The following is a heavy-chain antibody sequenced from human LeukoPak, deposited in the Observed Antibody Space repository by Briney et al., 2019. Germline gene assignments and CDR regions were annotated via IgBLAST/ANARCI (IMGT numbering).Heavy chain of an antibody. CDR3: ARDSLVATIPSDDAFDI. J-gene: IGHJ3*02. V-gene: IGHV1-69*13. D-gene: IGHD5-12*01. CDR2: IIPIFGTA. Sequence: SVKVSCKASGGTFSSYAISWVRQAPGQGLEWMGGIIPIFGTANYAQKFQGRVTITADESTSTAYMELSSLRSEDTAVYYCARDSLVATIPSDDAFDIWGQGTMVTVSS. CDR1: GGTFSSYA.